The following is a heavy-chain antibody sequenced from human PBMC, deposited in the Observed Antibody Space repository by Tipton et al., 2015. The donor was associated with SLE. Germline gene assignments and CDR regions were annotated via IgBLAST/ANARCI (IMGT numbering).Heavy chain of an antibody. V-gene: IGHV3-73*01. Sequence: SLRLSCAVSGLTFSDSAMHWVRQTPGKGLEWAGRIRSEADSYETTYAASVKGRFTLSRDDSKNTAYLQMNSLKIEDSAVYYCTRGTCGSDCYFLDYWGQGTLVTVSS. CDR1: GLTFSDSA. CDR3: TRGTCGSDCYFLDY. J-gene: IGHJ4*02. D-gene: IGHD2-21*01. CDR2: IRSEADSYET.